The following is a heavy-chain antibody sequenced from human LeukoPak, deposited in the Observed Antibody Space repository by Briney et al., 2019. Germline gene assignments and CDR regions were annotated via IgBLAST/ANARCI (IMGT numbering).Heavy chain of an antibody. CDR2: ISHSGNT. CDR3: ARNLRLGELSVIDY. V-gene: IGHV4-30-4*08. J-gene: IGHJ4*02. CDR1: GGSISSGDYY. Sequence: SQTLSLTCTVSGGSISSGDYYWTWIRQPPGKGLEWIGEISHSGNTDYNPSLKSRVTISVDTSKNQFSLKLNSVTAADTALYYCARNLRLGELSVIDYWGQGTLVTVSS. D-gene: IGHD3-16*02.